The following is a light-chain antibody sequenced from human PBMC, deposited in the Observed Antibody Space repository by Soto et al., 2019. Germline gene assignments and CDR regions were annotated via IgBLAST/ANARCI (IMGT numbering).Light chain of an antibody. J-gene: IGKJ1*01. V-gene: IGKV1-5*01. CDR1: QSISTW. Sequence: DIQMTPSPSTLSASVGDRVTITCRASQSISTWLAWYQQKPGKAPKLLIYDASSLEIGVPSRFSGSVSGTEFTLTISSLQPDDFATYYCQQYKSYSTFGQGTKVDSK. CDR3: QQYKSYST. CDR2: DAS.